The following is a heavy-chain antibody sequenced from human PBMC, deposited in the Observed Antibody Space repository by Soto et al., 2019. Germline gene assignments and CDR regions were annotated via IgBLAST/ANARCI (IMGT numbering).Heavy chain of an antibody. Sequence: QVQLVESGGGVVQPGKSLRLSCAASGFTFNTYGMHWVRQAPGKGPEWVAVISNDGSNKYYADSVKGRFTISRDNSKNTLYLQMNSLSAEDTAVYYCANSNYPQSDWGQGTLVTVSS. CDR2: ISNDGSNK. V-gene: IGHV3-30*18. D-gene: IGHD1-7*01. CDR3: ANSNYPQSD. J-gene: IGHJ4*02. CDR1: GFTFNTYG.